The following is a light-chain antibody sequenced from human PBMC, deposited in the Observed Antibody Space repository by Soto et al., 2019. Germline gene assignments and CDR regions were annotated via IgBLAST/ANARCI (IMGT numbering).Light chain of an antibody. CDR1: SSDVGAYNY. Sequence: QSALTQPASVSGSPGQSITISCTGTSSDVGAYNYVSWYQQHPGKDPKLMIYDASNPPSWVSDRFSGSKSGNTASLTISGLQAEDEAYYYGSSYTSSSTSVVFGGGTKLAVL. V-gene: IGLV2-14*01. J-gene: IGLJ2*01. CDR3: SSYTSSSTSVV. CDR2: DAS.